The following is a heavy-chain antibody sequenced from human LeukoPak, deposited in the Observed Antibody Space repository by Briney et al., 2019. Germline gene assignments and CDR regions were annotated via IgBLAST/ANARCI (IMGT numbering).Heavy chain of an antibody. CDR3: AKDRRENYYDSSGYPDY. J-gene: IGHJ4*02. CDR1: GFTFSSHV. CDR2: IWYGGTNK. D-gene: IGHD3-22*01. V-gene: IGHV3-30*02. Sequence: GGSLRLSCAASGFTFSSHVMHWVRQAPGKGLEWVAVIWYGGTNKYYADSVRGRFNISRDNSKNTLYLQMNSLRTEDTAVYYCAKDRRENYYDSSGYPDYWGQGTLVTVSS.